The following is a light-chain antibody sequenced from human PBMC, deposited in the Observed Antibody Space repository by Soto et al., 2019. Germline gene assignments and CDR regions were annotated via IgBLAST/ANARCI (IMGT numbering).Light chain of an antibody. CDR3: QTWGSGMV. CDR1: SGHSSYA. CDR2: LNSDGSH. V-gene: IGLV4-69*01. Sequence: QLVLTQSPSASASLGASVKLTCTLSSGHSSYAIAWHQQQPERGPRYLMKLNSDGSHSKGDGIPDCFSGSSSGAERYLTISSLQSDDEADYYCQTWGSGMVFGGGTKLTVL. J-gene: IGLJ2*01.